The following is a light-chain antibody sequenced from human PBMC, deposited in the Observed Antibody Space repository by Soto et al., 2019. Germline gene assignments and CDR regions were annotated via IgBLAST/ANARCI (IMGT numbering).Light chain of an antibody. CDR3: QQYGSSPRIT. CDR2: GAS. J-gene: IGKJ5*01. V-gene: IGKV3-20*01. CDR1: QSVNSSY. Sequence: EIVLTQSPGTLSLSPGERATLSCRASQSVNSSYLAWYQQKHSQAPRLLIYGASSRATGIPDRFSGSGSRTDFTLTISRLEPEDFAVYYCQQYGSSPRITFGQGTRREIK.